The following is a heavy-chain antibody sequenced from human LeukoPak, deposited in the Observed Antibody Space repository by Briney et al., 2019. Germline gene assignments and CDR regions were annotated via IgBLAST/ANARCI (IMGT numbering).Heavy chain of an antibody. V-gene: IGHV3-23*01. CDR2: LTGSGGNT. Sequence: GGSLRLSCAGSGFTFSSYEMHWVRQATGKGLEWVSGLTGSGGNTYYADSVKGRFTISRDNSKNTLSLQMNSLRAEDAAVYYCVKFRGIQHYNYHMDVWGKGTTVTVSS. J-gene: IGHJ6*03. D-gene: IGHD3-10*01. CDR1: GFTFSSYE. CDR3: VKFRGIQHYNYHMDV.